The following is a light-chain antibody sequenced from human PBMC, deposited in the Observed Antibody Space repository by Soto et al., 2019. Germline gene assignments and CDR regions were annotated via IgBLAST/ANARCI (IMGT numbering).Light chain of an antibody. CDR3: QHGGT. Sequence: EIVLTQSPATLSLSPEERATVSCRASQSVSNNLGWYQQKAGQAPRLLMYDASNRATGIPARFSASGSGTDFPLAISSLEPEDFAVYYCQHGGTFGQGTRLEIK. V-gene: IGKV3-11*01. J-gene: IGKJ5*01. CDR1: QSVSNN. CDR2: DAS.